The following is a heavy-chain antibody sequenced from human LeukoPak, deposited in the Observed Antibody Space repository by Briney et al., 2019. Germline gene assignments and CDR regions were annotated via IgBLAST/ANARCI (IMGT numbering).Heavy chain of an antibody. CDR2: ISGSGGST. V-gene: IGHV3-23*01. CDR3: AKDSDYYGSGSYHDY. J-gene: IGHJ4*02. CDR1: GFTFSSYA. D-gene: IGHD3-10*01. Sequence: GGSLRLSCAASGFTFSSYAMSWVRQAPGKGLEWGSSISGSGGSTYYADSVKGRFTISRDNSKNTLYLQMNSLRAVEDTAVYYCAKDSDYYGSGSYHDYWGQGTLVTVSS.